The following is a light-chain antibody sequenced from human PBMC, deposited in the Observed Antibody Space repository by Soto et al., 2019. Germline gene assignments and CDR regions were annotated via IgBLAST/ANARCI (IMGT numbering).Light chain of an antibody. J-gene: IGLJ2*01. CDR2: EGS. V-gene: IGLV2-23*01. CDR3: CSYAGSSTVV. CDR1: SSDVGSYNL. Sequence: QSVLTQPASVSGSPGQSITISCTGTSSDVGSYNLVSWYQQHPGKAPKLMIYEGSKRPSGVSNLFSGSKSGNMASLTISGLQAEDEADYYCCSYAGSSTVVFGGGTKLTVL.